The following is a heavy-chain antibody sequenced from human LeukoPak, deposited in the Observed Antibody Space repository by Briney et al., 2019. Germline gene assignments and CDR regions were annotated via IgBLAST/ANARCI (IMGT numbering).Heavy chain of an antibody. CDR1: GGSISSYY. V-gene: IGHV4-59*12. J-gene: IGHJ4*02. CDR3: AREVLYDSSGSFDY. D-gene: IGHD3-22*01. CDR2: IYYSGST. Sequence: SETLSLTCTVSGGSISSYYWSWIRQPPGKGLEWIGYIYYSGSTNYNPSLKSRVTISVDTSKNQFSLKLSSVTAADTAVYYCAREVLYDSSGSFDYWGQGTLVTVSS.